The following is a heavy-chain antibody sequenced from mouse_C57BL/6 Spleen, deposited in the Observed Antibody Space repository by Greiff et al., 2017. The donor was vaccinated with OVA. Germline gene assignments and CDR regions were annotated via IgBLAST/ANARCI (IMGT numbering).Heavy chain of an antibody. CDR1: GYTFTDYY. J-gene: IGHJ4*01. Sequence: EVQLQQSGPELVKPGASVKISCKASGYTFTDYYMNWVKQSHGKSLEWIGDINPNNGGTSYNQKFKGKATLTVDKSSSTAYMELRSLTSEDSAVDYCAGGTTVVAPMDYWGQGTSVTVSS. V-gene: IGHV1-26*01. CDR2: INPNNGGT. D-gene: IGHD1-1*01. CDR3: AGGTTVVAPMDY.